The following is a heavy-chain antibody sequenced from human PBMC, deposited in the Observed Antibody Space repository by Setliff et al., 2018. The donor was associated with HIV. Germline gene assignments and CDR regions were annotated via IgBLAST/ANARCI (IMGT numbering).Heavy chain of an antibody. J-gene: IGHJ4*02. Sequence: SETLSLTCSVSGDSIGSGSYYWSWIRQPPGKGLEWIGWIYYSGDTRYNPSLKSRVAISLDTSKNRFSLQLTSVTAADTAVYYCARHRDGGTYPLDYWGQGTLVTVSS. CDR3: ARHRDGGTYPLDY. CDR2: IYYSGDT. V-gene: IGHV4-61*01. CDR1: GDSIGSGSYY. D-gene: IGHD1-26*01.